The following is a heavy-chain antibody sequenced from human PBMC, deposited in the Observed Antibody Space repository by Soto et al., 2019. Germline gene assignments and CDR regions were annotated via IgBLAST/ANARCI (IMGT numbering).Heavy chain of an antibody. CDR2: IRSKANSYAT. CDR1: GFTFSGSA. CDR3: TTDSADIVVVPATSGMDV. D-gene: IGHD2-2*01. Sequence: PGGSLRLSCAASGFTFSGSAMHWVRQASGKGLEWVGRIRSKANSYATAYAASVKGRFTISRDDSKNTAYLQMNSLQSEDTAVYYFTTDSADIVVVPATSGMDVWGQGTTVTVSS. J-gene: IGHJ6*02. V-gene: IGHV3-73*01.